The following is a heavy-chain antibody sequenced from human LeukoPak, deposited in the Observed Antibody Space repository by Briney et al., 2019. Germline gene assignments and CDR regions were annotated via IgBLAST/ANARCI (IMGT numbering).Heavy chain of an antibody. D-gene: IGHD4-17*01. V-gene: IGHV4-61*02. CDR1: GGSISSSSYY. CDR2: IYTSGST. CDR3: AREATTVKFDY. J-gene: IGHJ4*02. Sequence: PSETLSLTCTVSGGSISSSSYYWGWIRQPPGKGLEWIGRIYTSGSTNYNPSLKSRVTISVDTSKNQFSLKLSSVTAADTAVYYCAREATTVKFDYWGQGTLVTVSS.